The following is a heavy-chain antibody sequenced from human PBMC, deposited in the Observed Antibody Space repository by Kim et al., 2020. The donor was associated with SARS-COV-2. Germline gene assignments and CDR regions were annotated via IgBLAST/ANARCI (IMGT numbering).Heavy chain of an antibody. V-gene: IGHV4-4*02. J-gene: IGHJ6*03. CDR3: ARDCKEELEWYQTIYYYYYMDV. D-gene: IGHD3-3*01. Sequence: SETLSLTCAVSGGSISSSNWWSWVRQPPGKGLEWIGEIYHSGSTNYNPSLKSRVTISVDKSKNQFSLKLSSVTAADTAVYYCARDCKEELEWYQTIYYYYYMDVWGKGTTVTVSS. CDR2: IYHSGST. CDR1: GGSISSSNW.